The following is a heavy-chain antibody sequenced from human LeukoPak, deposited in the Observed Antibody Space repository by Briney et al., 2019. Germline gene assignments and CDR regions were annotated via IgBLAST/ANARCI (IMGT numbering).Heavy chain of an antibody. V-gene: IGHV3-21*01. D-gene: IGHD3-22*01. CDR2: ISPTTAYI. CDR1: GFTFGDYS. Sequence: GGSLRLSCAASGFTFGDYSMTWVRQAPGKGLEWVSSISPTTAYIYYADSVKRRFTISRDNANNSLSLQMTNLRAEDTAVYYCARWFSGYSSDWGQGTLVTVSS. J-gene: IGHJ4*02. CDR3: ARWFSGYSSD.